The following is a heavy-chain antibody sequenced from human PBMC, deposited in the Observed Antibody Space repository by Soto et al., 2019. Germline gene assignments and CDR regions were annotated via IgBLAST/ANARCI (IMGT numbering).Heavy chain of an antibody. V-gene: IGHV3-23*01. J-gene: IGHJ4*02. CDR1: GFTFSIYT. CDR3: VKGRNSPRSPYYFDR. Sequence: EVHLLESGGGLVQPGGSLRLSCAASGFTFSIYTMTWVRQAPGTGLERVSPITGSRATSYYSYSVKGRITVSRATSTNTLYLQMNSLRVEDTAVYYCVKGRNSPRSPYYFDRWGQGTLVSVSS. D-gene: IGHD4-4*01. CDR2: ITGSRATS.